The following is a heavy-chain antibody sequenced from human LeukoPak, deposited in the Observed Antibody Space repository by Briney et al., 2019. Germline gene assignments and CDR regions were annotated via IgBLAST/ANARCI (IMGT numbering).Heavy chain of an antibody. J-gene: IGHJ5*02. CDR1: GVSISSYY. CDR2: IYISGT. V-gene: IGHV4-4*07. Sequence: TSETLSLTCTVSGVSISSYYWSWIRQPAGKGLEWIGRIYISGTNYNPSLKSRVSMSVDTSKNQFSLKLSSATAADTAVYYCARDLEARSAVNWFDPWGQGTLVTVSS. CDR3: ARDLEARSAVNWFDP.